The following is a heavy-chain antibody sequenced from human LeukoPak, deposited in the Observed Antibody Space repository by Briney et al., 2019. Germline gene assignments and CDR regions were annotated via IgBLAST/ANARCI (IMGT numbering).Heavy chain of an antibody. CDR1: GFTFSSYE. CDR3: AREEYYYDSSGYETYNWFDP. J-gene: IGHJ5*02. V-gene: IGHV3-48*03. D-gene: IGHD3-22*01. Sequence: GGSLRLSCAASGFTFSSYEMNWVRQAPGKGLEWVSYIGSSGSTIYYADSVKGRFTISRDNAKNSLYLQMNSLRAEDTAVYYCAREEYYYDSSGYETYNWFDPWGEGTLVTVSS. CDR2: IGSSGSTI.